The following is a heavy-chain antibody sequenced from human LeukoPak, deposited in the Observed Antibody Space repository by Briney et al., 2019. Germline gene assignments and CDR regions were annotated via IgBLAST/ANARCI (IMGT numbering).Heavy chain of an antibody. Sequence: ASVKVSCKASGYTFTSYGISWVRQAPGQGLEWMGWISAYNGNTNYAQKLQGRVTMTTDTSTSTAYMELRSLRSDDTAVYYCARDDASRYCSSTSCYTELFYYYGMDVWGQGTTVTVSS. V-gene: IGHV1-18*01. CDR3: ARDDASRYCSSTSCYTELFYYYGMDV. CDR2: ISAYNGNT. D-gene: IGHD2-2*02. J-gene: IGHJ6*02. CDR1: GYTFTSYG.